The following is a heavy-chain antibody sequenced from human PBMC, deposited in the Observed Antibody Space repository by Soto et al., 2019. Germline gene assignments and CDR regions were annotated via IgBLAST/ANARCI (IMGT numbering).Heavy chain of an antibody. D-gene: IGHD3-22*01. CDR3: ARPLYYYDTSDSPYAFDI. V-gene: IGHV1-69*13. Sequence: GASVKVSCKASGGTFSTYAFNWVRQAPGQGLVWMGTIIPIFGTATYAQRFQGRVTITADASTSTAYMELSSLRSEDTAMYYCARPLYYYDTSDSPYAFDIWGQGTMVTVSS. CDR2: IIPIFGTA. CDR1: GGTFSTYA. J-gene: IGHJ3*02.